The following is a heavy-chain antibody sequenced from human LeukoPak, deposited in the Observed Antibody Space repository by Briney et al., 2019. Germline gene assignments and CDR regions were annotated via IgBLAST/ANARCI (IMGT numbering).Heavy chain of an antibody. CDR3: ARFRDDHVWGSRNWFDP. J-gene: IGHJ5*02. V-gene: IGHV4-34*01. Sequence: SETLSLTCAVYGGSFSGYYWSWIRQPPGKGLEWIGEINHSGSTNYNPSLKSRVTISVDTSKNQFSLKLSSVTAADTAVYYCARFRDDHVWGSRNWFDPWGQGTLVTVSS. CDR1: GGSFSGYY. CDR2: INHSGST. D-gene: IGHD3-16*01.